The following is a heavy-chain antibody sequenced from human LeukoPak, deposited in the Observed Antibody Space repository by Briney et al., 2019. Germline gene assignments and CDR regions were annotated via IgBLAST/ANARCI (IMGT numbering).Heavy chain of an antibody. CDR3: ARDRGGDLEPY. V-gene: IGHV3-74*03. J-gene: IGHJ4*02. CDR1: GFTFVNYW. D-gene: IGHD1-14*01. Sequence: GGSLRLSCAASGFTFVNYWMHWVRQAPGKGLVWVSRINSDGSSTMYADSVKGRFTLSRDNAKNTLYPQMNSLRAEDTAVYYCARDRGGDLEPYWGQGTLVTVSS. CDR2: INSDGSST.